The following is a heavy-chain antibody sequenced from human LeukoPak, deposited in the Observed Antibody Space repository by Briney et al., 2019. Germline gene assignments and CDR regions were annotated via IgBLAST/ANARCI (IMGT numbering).Heavy chain of an antibody. CDR2: IIPIFGTA. D-gene: IGHD6-19*01. CDR1: GGTFSSSA. J-gene: IGHJ4*02. CDR3: ATDRYSSGWSPN. Sequence: SVKVSCKASGGTFSSSAISWVRQAPGQGLEWMGGIIPIFGTANYAQKFQGRVTITADKSTSTAYMELSSLRSEDTAVYYCATDRYSSGWSPNWGQGTLVTVSS. V-gene: IGHV1-69*06.